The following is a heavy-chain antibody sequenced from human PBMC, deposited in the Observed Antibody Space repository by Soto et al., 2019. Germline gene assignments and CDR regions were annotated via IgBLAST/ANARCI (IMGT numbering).Heavy chain of an antibody. CDR2: SIPLFGTT. V-gene: IGHV1-69*01. D-gene: IGHD3-10*01. CDR3: EIDVGSGELCVV. J-gene: IGHJ6*02. Sequence: VQLVQSGTEVNKPGSSAKVSCKASVGTFSNYLRSWVRQAPGQGLEWMGGSIPLFGTTDNAKKFQGRIAITADESTPTVSMDLSSLRFEDTAVYFWEIDVGSGELCVVWGQGTAVIVSS. CDR1: VGTFSNYL.